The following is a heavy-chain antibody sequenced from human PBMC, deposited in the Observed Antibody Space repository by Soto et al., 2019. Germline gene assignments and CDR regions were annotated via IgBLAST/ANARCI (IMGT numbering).Heavy chain of an antibody. J-gene: IGHJ1*01. CDR1: GYTFTGYY. Sequence: ASVKVSCKASGYTFTGYYMHWVRQAPGQGLEWMGWINPNSGGTNYAQKFQGWVTMTRDTSISTAYMELSRLRSDDTAVYYCARGSEISGPIHDLGSGYFQHWGQGNLVTVSS. V-gene: IGHV1-2*04. CDR3: ARGSEISGPIHDLGSGYFQH. CDR2: INPNSGGT. D-gene: IGHD3-16*01.